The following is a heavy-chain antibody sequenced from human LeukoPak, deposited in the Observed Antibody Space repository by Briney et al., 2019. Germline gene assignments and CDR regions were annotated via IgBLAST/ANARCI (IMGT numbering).Heavy chain of an antibody. CDR3: ASGVGSPEVWY. CDR2: INHSGST. V-gene: IGHV4-34*01. J-gene: IGHJ4*02. Sequence: SETLSLTCAVYGGSFSGYYWSWIRRPPGKGLEWIGEINHSGSTNYNPSLKSRVTISVDTSKNQFSLKLSSVTAADTAVYYCASGVGSPEVWYWGQGTLVTVSS. D-gene: IGHD1-26*01. CDR1: GGSFSGYY.